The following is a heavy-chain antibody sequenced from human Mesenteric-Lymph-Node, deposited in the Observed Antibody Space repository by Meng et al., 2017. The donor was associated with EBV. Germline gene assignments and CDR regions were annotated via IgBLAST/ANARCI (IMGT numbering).Heavy chain of an antibody. CDR1: GDSVSSTRCY. J-gene: IGHJ5*02. CDR2: IFNSGST. V-gene: IGHV4-61*01. Sequence: QPQWQGPGPALGKPSETLSLTCTVSGDSVSSTRCYWSWIRQPPGRGLEWIGYIFNSGSTNYNPSLRSRATISVDTSRNQFSLTLNSVTAADTAVYYCARVSGPYYSPWFDPWGQGSLVTASS. CDR3: ARVSGPYYSPWFDP. D-gene: IGHD2/OR15-2a*01.